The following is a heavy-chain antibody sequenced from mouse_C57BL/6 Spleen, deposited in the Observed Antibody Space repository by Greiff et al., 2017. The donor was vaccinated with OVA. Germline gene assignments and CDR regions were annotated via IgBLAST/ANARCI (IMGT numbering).Heavy chain of an antibody. J-gene: IGHJ4*01. CDR3: ARDPTTVVGAMDY. CDR2: IYPGDGDT. V-gene: IGHV1-80*01. CDR1: GYAFSSYW. D-gene: IGHD1-1*01. Sequence: QVHVKQSGAELVKPGASVKISCKASGYAFSSYWMNWVKQRPGKGLEWIGQIYPGDGDTNYNGKFKGKATLTADKSSSTAYMQLSSLTSEDSAVYFCARDPTTVVGAMDYWGQGTSVTVSS.